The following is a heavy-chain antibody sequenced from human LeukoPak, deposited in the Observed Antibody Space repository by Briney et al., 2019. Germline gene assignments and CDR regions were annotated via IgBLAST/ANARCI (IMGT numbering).Heavy chain of an antibody. J-gene: IGHJ4*02. CDR3: ATNYYGSGPLDY. D-gene: IGHD3-10*01. CDR1: GYTLTELS. Sequence: GASVKVSCKVSGYTLTELSMHWVRQAPGKGLEWMGGFDPEDDETIYAQKFQGRVTMTEDTSTDTAYMELSSLRSEDTAVYYCATNYYGSGPLDYWGQGTLVTVSS. V-gene: IGHV1-24*01. CDR2: FDPEDDET.